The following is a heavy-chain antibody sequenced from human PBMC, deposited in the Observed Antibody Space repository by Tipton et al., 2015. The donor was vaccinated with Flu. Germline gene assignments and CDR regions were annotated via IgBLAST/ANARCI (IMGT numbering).Heavy chain of an antibody. D-gene: IGHD2-2*01. CDR3: ARGGYCSSTSCRIIDY. CDR2: INPNSGGT. Sequence: QLVQSGAEVKRPGASVKVSCKASGYTFTGYYMHWVRQAPGQGLEWMGWINPNSGGTNYAQKFQGRVTMTRDTSISTAYMELSRLRSDDTAVYYCARGGYCSSTSCRIIDYWGQGTLVTVSS. CDR1: GYTFTGYY. V-gene: IGHV1-2*02. J-gene: IGHJ4*02.